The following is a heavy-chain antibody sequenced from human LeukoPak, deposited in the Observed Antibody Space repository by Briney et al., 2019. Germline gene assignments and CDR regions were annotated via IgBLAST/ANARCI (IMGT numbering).Heavy chain of an antibody. CDR1: GFTFSSFA. J-gene: IGHJ4*02. D-gene: IGHD3-9*01. CDR3: ARTYTILAAYFEY. CDR2: ISYDGSNK. V-gene: IGHV3-30-3*01. Sequence: GRSLRLSCAPSGFTFSSFAMHWVRQAPGKGLEWVAVISYDGSNKYYADSVKGRLTISRDNSKNTLYLQMNSLRPEDTAVYYCARTYTILAAYFEYWGRGTLVTVSS.